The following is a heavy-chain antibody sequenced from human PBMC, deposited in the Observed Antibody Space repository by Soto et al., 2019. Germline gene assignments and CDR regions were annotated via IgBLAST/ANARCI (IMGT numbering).Heavy chain of an antibody. Sequence: GGSLRLSCAASGFTFSSYSMNWVRQAPGKGLEWVSSISSSSSYIYYADSVKGRFTISRDNAKNSLYLQMNSLRAEDTAVYYCARGKLGYCSGRSCYSGGAPLAFDIWGQGTMVTVAS. CDR1: GFTFSSYS. CDR3: ARGKLGYCSGRSCYSGGAPLAFDI. J-gene: IGHJ3*02. CDR2: ISSSSSYI. V-gene: IGHV3-21*01. D-gene: IGHD2-15*01.